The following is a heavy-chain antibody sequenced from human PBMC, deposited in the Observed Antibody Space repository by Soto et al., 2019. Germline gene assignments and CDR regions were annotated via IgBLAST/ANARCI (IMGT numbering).Heavy chain of an antibody. V-gene: IGHV3-23*01. J-gene: IGHJ5*02. CDR3: AKGPRNYPRPNWFDP. CDR2: ISGSGGST. D-gene: IGHD1-7*01. Sequence: EVQLLESGGGLVQPGGSLRLSCAASGFTFSSYAMSWVRQAPGKGLEWVSAISGSGGSTYYADSVKGRFTISRDNSKNTLCLQMNSLRAEDTAVCYCAKGPRNYPRPNWFDPWGQGTLVTVSS. CDR1: GFTFSSYA.